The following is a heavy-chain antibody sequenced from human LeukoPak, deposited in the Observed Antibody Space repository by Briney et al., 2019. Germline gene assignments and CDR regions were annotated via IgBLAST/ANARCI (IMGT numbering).Heavy chain of an antibody. D-gene: IGHD2-15*01. CDR2: TYYRSKSAN. CDR3: ARARIGGWYFDL. Sequence: SQTLSHACAISGDNVSSNIAAWNWLRQSPSRGLEGLGRTYYRSKSANDYAVSVKSRITINPDTSKNQFSLQRNSLTPGDTAVYYCARARIGGWYFDLWGRGTLVTVSS. J-gene: IGHJ2*01. CDR1: GDNVSSNIAA. V-gene: IGHV6-1*01.